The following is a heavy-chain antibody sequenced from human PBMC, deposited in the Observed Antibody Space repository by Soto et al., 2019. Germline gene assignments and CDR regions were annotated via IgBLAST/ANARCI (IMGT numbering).Heavy chain of an antibody. J-gene: IGHJ4*02. CDR2: INHSGST. D-gene: IGHD3-3*01. CDR3: AAITIFGVVPFDY. Sequence: PSETLSLTCTVSGGSISSGGYYWSWIRQPPGKGLEWIGEINHSGSTNYNPSLKSRVTISVDTSKNQFSLKLSSVTAADTAVYYCAAITIFGVVPFDYWGQGTLVTVSS. V-gene: IGHV4-39*07. CDR1: GGSISSGGYY.